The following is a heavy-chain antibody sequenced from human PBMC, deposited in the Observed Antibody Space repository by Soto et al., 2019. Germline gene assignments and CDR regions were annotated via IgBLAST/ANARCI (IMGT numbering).Heavy chain of an antibody. CDR3: ATNLFSSTSRGSDFDP. D-gene: IGHD2-2*01. CDR1: GYYFTGYY. CDR2: INPNSGGT. V-gene: IGHV1-2*02. Sequence: QVQLVQSGAEVKKPGASVKISCKASGYYFTGYYMHWVRQAPGQVLEWRGWINPNSGGTNYAQRFQGRVTMTKDTSISTAYLAVKRLTSDDTAVYYCATNLFSSTSRGSDFDPWGQATLVIVSS. J-gene: IGHJ5*02.